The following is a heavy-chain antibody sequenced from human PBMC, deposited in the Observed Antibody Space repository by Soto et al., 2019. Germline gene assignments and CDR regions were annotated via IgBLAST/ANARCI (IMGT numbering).Heavy chain of an antibody. CDR3: ARASDGYRSGWYVGYSDY. V-gene: IGHV1-18*04. J-gene: IGHJ4*02. Sequence: ASVKVSCKASGYTFTSYGVSWVRQAPGQGLEWMGWIRAYTGYTNYAQKFQGRVTITTDTSTSTAYMELRSLISDDTAVYYCARASDGYRSGWYVGYSDYWGQGTLVTVSS. CDR2: IRAYTGYT. CDR1: GYTFTSYG. D-gene: IGHD6-19*01.